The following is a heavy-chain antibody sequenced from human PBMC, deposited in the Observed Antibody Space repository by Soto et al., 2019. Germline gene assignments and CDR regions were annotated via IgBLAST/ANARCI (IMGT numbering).Heavy chain of an antibody. CDR3: ARVGGTYYYGSGSYQYYYYYYMDV. D-gene: IGHD3-10*01. CDR2: MNPNSGNT. J-gene: IGHJ6*03. CDR1: GYTFTSYG. Sequence: GASVKVSCKASGYTFTSYGISWVRQATGQGLEWMGWMNPNSGNTGYAQKFQGRVTMTRNTSISTAYMELSSLRSEDTAVYYCARVGGTYYYGSGSYQYYYYYYMDVWGKGTTVTVSS. V-gene: IGHV1-8*02.